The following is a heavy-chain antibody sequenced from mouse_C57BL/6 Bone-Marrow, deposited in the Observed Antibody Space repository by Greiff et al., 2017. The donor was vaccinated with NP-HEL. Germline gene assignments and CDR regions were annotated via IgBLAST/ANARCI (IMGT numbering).Heavy chain of an antibody. CDR1: GFTFSSYA. V-gene: IGHV5-4*03. D-gene: IGHD1-1*01. CDR2: ISDGGSYT. J-gene: IGHJ4*01. Sequence: EVNLVESGGGLVKPGGSLKLSCAASGFTFSSYAMSWVRQTPEKRLEWVATISDGGSYTYYPDNVKGRFTISRDNAKNNLYLQMSHLKSEDTAMYYCARGITTVVATVDYWGQGTSVTVSS. CDR3: ARGITTVVATVDY.